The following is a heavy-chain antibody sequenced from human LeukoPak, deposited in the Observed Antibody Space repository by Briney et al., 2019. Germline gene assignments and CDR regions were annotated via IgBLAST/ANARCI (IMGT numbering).Heavy chain of an antibody. CDR2: IYYSGST. J-gene: IGHJ5*02. Sequence: PSETLSLTCTASGGSISSYYWSWIRQPPGKGLEWIGYIYYSGSTNYNPSLKSRVTISVDASKNQFSLKLSSVTAADTAVYYCARALGYCSSTSCRNWFDPWGQGTLVTVSS. D-gene: IGHD2-2*01. CDR1: GGSISSYY. V-gene: IGHV4-59*01. CDR3: ARALGYCSSTSCRNWFDP.